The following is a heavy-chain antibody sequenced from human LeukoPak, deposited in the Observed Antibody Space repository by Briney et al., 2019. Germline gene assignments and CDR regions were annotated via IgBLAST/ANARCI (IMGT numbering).Heavy chain of an antibody. CDR3: AREIFGVAIDY. Sequence: SLRLXCXASXFXFSSYAMHWVRQAPGKGLEWVAVISYDGSNKYYADSVKGRFTISRDNSKNTLYLQMNSLRAEDTAVYYCAREIFGVAIDYWGQGTLVTVSS. CDR1: XFXFSSYA. J-gene: IGHJ4*02. V-gene: IGHV3-30-3*01. D-gene: IGHD3-3*01. CDR2: ISYDGSNK.